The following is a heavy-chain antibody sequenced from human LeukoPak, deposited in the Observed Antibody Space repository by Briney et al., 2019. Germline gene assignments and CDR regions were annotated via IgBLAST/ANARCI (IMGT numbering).Heavy chain of an antibody. CDR1: GYTLSGYY. Sequence: ASVKVSCKASGYTLSGYYLQWLRQAPGQGPEWMGWINPNSGGINYAKKFQGRVTMTRDMSINTAYMELRSLRSDDTAVYYCARVWAIYGSGTAMDYWGQGTLVTVSS. V-gene: IGHV1-2*02. CDR3: ARVWAIYGSGTAMDY. D-gene: IGHD3-10*01. CDR2: INPNSGGI. J-gene: IGHJ4*02.